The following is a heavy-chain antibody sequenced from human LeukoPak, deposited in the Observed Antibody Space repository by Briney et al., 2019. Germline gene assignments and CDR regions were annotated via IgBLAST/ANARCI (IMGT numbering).Heavy chain of an antibody. V-gene: IGHV3-21*01. CDR2: ISSSSSYI. D-gene: IGHD1-1*01. CDR3: ARDAAGTTSFFDY. J-gene: IGHJ4*02. CDR1: GFTFSSYR. Sequence: PGGSLRLSCAASGFTFSSYRMNWVRQAPGKGLEWVSSISSSSSYIYYADSVKGRFTISRDNARNSLYLQMNSLRAEDTAVYYCARDAAGTTSFFDYWGQGTLVTVSS.